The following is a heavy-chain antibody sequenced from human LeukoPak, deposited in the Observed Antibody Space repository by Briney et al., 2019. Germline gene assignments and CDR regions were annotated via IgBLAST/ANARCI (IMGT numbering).Heavy chain of an antibody. V-gene: IGHV4-39*07. CDR2: IYSSGST. CDR3: ARSDGYGLVGI. J-gene: IGHJ3*02. CDR1: GASINSGSNY. Sequence: PSETLSLTCRVSGASINSGSNYWGWIRQPPVKTLEWIGSIYSSGSTYYNPSLKSRVIIMIDTPKNHFSLTLSSVTAADTAVYYCARSDGYGLVGIWGQGTMVTVSS. D-gene: IGHD5-18*01.